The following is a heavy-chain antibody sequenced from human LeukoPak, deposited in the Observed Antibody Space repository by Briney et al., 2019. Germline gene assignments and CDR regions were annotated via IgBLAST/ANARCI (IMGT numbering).Heavy chain of an antibody. V-gene: IGHV3-30*18. CDR2: ISYDGSNK. Sequence: PGRSLRLSCAASGFTFSSYGMHWVRQAPGKGLEWVAVISYDGSNKYYADSVKGRFTISRDNSKNTLYLQMNSLRAEDTAVYYCAKDLLRYCSGGSCSVPDYWGQGTLVTVSS. D-gene: IGHD2-15*01. J-gene: IGHJ4*02. CDR1: GFTFSSYG. CDR3: AKDLLRYCSGGSCSVPDY.